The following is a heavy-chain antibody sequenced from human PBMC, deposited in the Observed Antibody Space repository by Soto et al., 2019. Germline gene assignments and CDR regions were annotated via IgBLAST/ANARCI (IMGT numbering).Heavy chain of an antibody. J-gene: IGHJ5*02. D-gene: IGHD1-26*01. Sequence: WASGKVCCKASGYTFTGHYMHWVRQAPGQGLEWMGWINPNSGGTNYAQKFQGRVTMTRDTSISTAYMELSRLRSDDTAVYYCARDEAGAGGWFDPWGQGTLVPVSS. V-gene: IGHV1-2*02. CDR2: INPNSGGT. CDR3: ARDEAGAGGWFDP. CDR1: GYTFTGHY.